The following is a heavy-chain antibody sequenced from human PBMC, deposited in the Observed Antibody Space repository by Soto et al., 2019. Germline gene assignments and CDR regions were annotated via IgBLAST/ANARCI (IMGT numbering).Heavy chain of an antibody. D-gene: IGHD3-9*01. Sequence: TLSLTCAVYGGSFSWYYWIWIRQTPENGLEWIGQIHESGSTYYNPSLARRVTMSVDTSKNQFSLTLSSVTAADTAVYYCARGPQTGYYRAYYYGLDVWGQGTTVTVSS. CDR3: ARGPQTGYYRAYYYGLDV. CDR1: GGSFSWYY. J-gene: IGHJ6*02. CDR2: IHESGST. V-gene: IGHV4-34*01.